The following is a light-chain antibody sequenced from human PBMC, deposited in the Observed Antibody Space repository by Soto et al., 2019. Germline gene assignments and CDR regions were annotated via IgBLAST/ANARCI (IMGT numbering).Light chain of an antibody. CDR1: QSVSSY. V-gene: IGKV3-11*01. CDR2: DAS. J-gene: IGKJ4*01. CDR3: QQRSNWPLT. Sequence: EIVVTQSPATLSLSTGERATLSCRASQSVSSYLAWYQQKPGQAPRLLIYDASNRATGIPARFSGSGSGTGFTLTISSLEPEDFAVYYCQQRSNWPLTFGGGTKVDI.